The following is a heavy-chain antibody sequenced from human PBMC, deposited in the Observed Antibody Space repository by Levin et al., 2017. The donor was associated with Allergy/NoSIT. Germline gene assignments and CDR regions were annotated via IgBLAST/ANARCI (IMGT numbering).Heavy chain of an antibody. Sequence: GESLKISCAASGFTFSSYSMNWVRQAPGKGLEWVSSISSSSSYIYYADSVKGRFTISRDNAKNSLYLQMNSLRAEDTAVYYCARDENDSSGYYFIWGQGTLVTVSS. CDR3: ARDENDSSGYYFI. V-gene: IGHV3-21*01. D-gene: IGHD3-22*01. CDR2: ISSSSSYI. CDR1: GFTFSSYS. J-gene: IGHJ4*02.